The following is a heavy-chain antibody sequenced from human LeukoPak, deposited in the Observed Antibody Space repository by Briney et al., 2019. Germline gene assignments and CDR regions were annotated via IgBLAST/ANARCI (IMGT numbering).Heavy chain of an antibody. V-gene: IGHV3-11*04. CDR1: GFAFSDYY. CDR3: ASNVAGTVVNGFDY. Sequence: GSLRLSCAASGFAFSDYYMSWIRQAPGKGLEWVSYISSSGSTIYYADSVKGRFTISRDNAKNSLYLQMNSLRAEDTAVYYCASNVAGTVVNGFDYWGQGTLVTVSS. D-gene: IGHD6-19*01. J-gene: IGHJ4*02. CDR2: ISSSGSTI.